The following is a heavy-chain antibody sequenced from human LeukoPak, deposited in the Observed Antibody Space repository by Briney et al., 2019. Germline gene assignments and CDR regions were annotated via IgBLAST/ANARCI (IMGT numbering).Heavy chain of an antibody. J-gene: IGHJ4*02. D-gene: IGHD4-17*01. CDR3: ARDRDYGDYNTQDLFVY. V-gene: IGHV1-69*01. CDR1: GGTFSSYA. CDR2: IIPIFGTA. Sequence: SVKVSCKASGGTFSSYAISWVRQAPGQGLEWMGGIIPIFGTANYAQKFQGRVTITADESTSTAYMELSSLRSDDTAVYYCARDRDYGDYNTQDLFVYWGQGTLVTVSS.